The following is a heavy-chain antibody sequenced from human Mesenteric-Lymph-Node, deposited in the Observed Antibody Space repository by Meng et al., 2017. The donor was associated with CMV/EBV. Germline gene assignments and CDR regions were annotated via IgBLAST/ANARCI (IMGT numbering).Heavy chain of an antibody. CDR1: GFTFSSYW. D-gene: IGHD2-15*01. CDR3: ARDPRESCSGRTCTHYFYYGFDV. CDR2: IKQDGSEK. J-gene: IGHJ6*02. Sequence: GGSLRLSCAASGFTFSSYWMSWVRQAPGKGLEWVANIKQDGSEKYYVDSVKGRFTISRDNAKNSLYLQMNSLRAEDTAVYYCARDPRESCSGRTCTHYFYYGFDVWGQGTTVTVSS. V-gene: IGHV3-7*01.